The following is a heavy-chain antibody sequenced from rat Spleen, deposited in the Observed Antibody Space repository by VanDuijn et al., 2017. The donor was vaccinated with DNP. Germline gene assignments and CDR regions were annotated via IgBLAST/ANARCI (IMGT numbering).Heavy chain of an antibody. V-gene: IGHV3-3*01. CDR2: INNAGNT. J-gene: IGHJ2*01. CDR3: AREGGYDPFDY. D-gene: IGHD2-3*01. CDR1: GYSITTSDR. Sequence: EVQLQESGPGLVKPSQSLSLTCSVTGYSITTSDRWTWIREFPGNKLEWMGYINNAGNTNYNPSLKSRISITRDTSKNQFFLQVKSVTAEDTATYCCAREGGYDPFDYWGQGVMVTVSS.